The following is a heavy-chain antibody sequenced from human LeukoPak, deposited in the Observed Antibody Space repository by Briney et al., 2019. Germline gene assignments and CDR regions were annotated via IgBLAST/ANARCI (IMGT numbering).Heavy chain of an antibody. CDR2: IYHSGST. Sequence: PSETLSLTCTVSGYSISSGYYWGWIRQPPGKGLEWIGSIYHSGSTYYNPSLKSRVTISVDTSKNQFSLKLSSVTAADTAVYYCARDYGGTVDTATGHWGQGTLVTVSS. CDR3: ARDYGGTVDTATGH. V-gene: IGHV4-38-2*02. CDR1: GYSISSGYY. D-gene: IGHD5-18*01. J-gene: IGHJ4*02.